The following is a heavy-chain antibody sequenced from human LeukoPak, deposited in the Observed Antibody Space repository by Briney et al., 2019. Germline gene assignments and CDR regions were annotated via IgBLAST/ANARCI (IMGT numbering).Heavy chain of an antibody. CDR1: GYTFTGYY. J-gene: IGHJ4*02. V-gene: IGHV1-2*02. D-gene: IGHD6-6*01. CDR2: INPNTGTT. Sequence: ASVKVSCKASGYTFTGYYMHWVRQAPGQGPEWMGWINPNTGTTNYAQKFRGRVTMTRDTSISIAYMELSGLRSDDTAVYYCARVGGIAAPPDYWGQGTLVTVSS. CDR3: ARVGGIAAPPDY.